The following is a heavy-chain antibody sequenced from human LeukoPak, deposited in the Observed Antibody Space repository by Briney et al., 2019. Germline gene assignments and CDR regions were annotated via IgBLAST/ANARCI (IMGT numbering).Heavy chain of an antibody. D-gene: IGHD2-2*01. CDR3: ARQPDCSSTSCHFDY. J-gene: IGHJ4*02. Sequence: PSETLSLTCTVSGGSISSSSYYWGWIRQPPGKGLEWIGSIYYSGSTYYNPSLKSRVTISVDTSKNQFSLTLSSVTAADTAVYYCARQPDCSSTSCHFDYWGQGTLVTVSS. CDR2: IYYSGST. V-gene: IGHV4-39*01. CDR1: GGSISSSSYY.